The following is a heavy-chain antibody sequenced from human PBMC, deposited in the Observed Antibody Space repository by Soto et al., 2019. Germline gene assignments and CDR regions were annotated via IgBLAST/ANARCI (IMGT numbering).Heavy chain of an antibody. V-gene: IGHV1-18*01. J-gene: IGHJ3*01. D-gene: IGHD2-2*01. CDR3: ASIGPRYAGGAFDV. CDR2: ISGYKGNT. CDR1: GHTFNSYG. Sequence: QVQLVQSGTEVKKPGAAVRVSCKTSGHTFNSYGITWVRQAPGQGLEWMGWISGYKGNTNYAQKLQGRVTMTTDTSTSTAYMELRSLRSDDTAVYYGASIGPRYAGGAFDVWGQGTSVTVSS.